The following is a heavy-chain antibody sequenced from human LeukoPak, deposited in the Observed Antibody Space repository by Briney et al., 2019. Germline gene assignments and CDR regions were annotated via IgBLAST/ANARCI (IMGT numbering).Heavy chain of an antibody. CDR3: AKVVYSGYGRGPFDP. CDR1: GFTFSSYA. CDR2: ISGSGGST. J-gene: IGHJ5*02. D-gene: IGHD5-12*01. Sequence: GGSLRLSCAASGFTFSSYAMSWVRQAPGKGLEWVSAISGSGGSTYYADSVKGRFIISRDNSKNTLYLQMNSLRAEDTAVYYCAKVVYSGYGRGPFDPWGQGTLVTVSS. V-gene: IGHV3-23*01.